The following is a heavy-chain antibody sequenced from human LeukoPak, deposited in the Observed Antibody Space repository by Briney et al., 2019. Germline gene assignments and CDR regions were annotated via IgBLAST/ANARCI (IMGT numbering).Heavy chain of an antibody. D-gene: IGHD3-9*01. V-gene: IGHV4-30-4*01. J-gene: IGHJ3*02. CDR3: ARAYYDILTGYSDHDAFDI. CDR2: IYYSGST. CDR1: GGSISSGDYY. Sequence: SQTLSLTCTVSGGSISSGDYYWSWLRQPPGKGLEWIGYIYYSGSTYYNPSLKSRATISVDTSKNQFSLKLSSVTAADTAVYYCARAYYDILTGYSDHDAFDIWGQGTMVTVSS.